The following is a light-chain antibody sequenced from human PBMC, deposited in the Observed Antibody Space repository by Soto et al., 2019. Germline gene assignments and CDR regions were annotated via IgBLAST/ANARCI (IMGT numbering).Light chain of an antibody. J-gene: IGLJ3*02. Sequence: QSALTQPPSVSGAPGQRVTISCTGSSSNIGAGYDVHWYQQLPGTAPKLLIYGNSNRPSGVPDRFSGSKSGTSASLAITGLQAGDEADYYCQSYASSLSGSVFGGGTRRTVL. CDR3: QSYASSLSGSV. V-gene: IGLV1-40*01. CDR1: SSNIGAGYD. CDR2: GNS.